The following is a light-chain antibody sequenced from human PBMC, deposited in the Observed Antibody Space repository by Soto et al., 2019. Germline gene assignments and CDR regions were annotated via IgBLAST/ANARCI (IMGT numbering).Light chain of an antibody. Sequence: DIQMTQSPSSLSASVGDRVSITCRSSHGIRTDLGWYHQKPGKAPKLLLYAASSLQSGVPSRFSGSGSGTEFTLTISSLQPEDFATYYCLQHNSYPRLTFGGGTKVDI. J-gene: IGKJ4*01. CDR3: LQHNSYPRLT. CDR2: AAS. V-gene: IGKV1-17*01. CDR1: HGIRTD.